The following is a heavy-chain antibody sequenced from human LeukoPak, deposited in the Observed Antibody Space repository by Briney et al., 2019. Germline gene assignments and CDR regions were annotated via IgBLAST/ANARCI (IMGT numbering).Heavy chain of an antibody. J-gene: IGHJ4*02. CDR2: IIPIFGTA. CDR1: GGTFSSYA. CDR3: ATYYDSSGFLDY. V-gene: IGHV1-69*05. Sequence: SVKVSCKASGGTFSSYAISWVRQAPGQGLEWMGRIIPIFGTANYAQKFQGRVTITTDESTSTAYMELSSLRSEDTAVYYCATYYDSSGFLDYWGQGTLVTVSS. D-gene: IGHD3-22*01.